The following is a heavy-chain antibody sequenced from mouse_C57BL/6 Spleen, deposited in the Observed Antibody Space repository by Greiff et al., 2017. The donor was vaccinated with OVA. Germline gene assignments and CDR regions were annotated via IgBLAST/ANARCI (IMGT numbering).Heavy chain of an antibody. J-gene: IGHJ2*01. D-gene: IGHD2-2*01. Sequence: VQLQQSGAELVRPGTSVKMSCKASGYTFTNYWIGWAKQRPGHGLAWIGDIYPGGGYTNYNEKFKGKATLTADKSSSTAYMQFSSLTSEDSAIYYCARRGGYDGYYFDYWGQGTTLTVSS. CDR2: IYPGGGYT. CDR3: ARRGGYDGYYFDY. V-gene: IGHV1-63*01. CDR1: GYTFTNYW.